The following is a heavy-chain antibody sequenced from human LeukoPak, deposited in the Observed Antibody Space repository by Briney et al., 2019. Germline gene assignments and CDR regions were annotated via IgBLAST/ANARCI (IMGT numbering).Heavy chain of an antibody. D-gene: IGHD5-12*01. V-gene: IGHV1-18*01. J-gene: IGHJ4*02. CDR2: ISAYNGNT. Sequence: GASVKVSCKASGYTFTSYGISWVRQAPGQGLEWMGWISAYNGNTNYAQKLQGRVTMTTDTSTSTAYMELRSLRSDDTAVYYCARVYLGGGSIVATLYYFDYWGQGTLVTVSS. CDR3: ARVYLGGGSIVATLYYFDY. CDR1: GYTFTSYG.